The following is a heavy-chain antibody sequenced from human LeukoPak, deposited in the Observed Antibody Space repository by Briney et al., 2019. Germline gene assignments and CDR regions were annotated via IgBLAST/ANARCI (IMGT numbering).Heavy chain of an antibody. CDR2: IYYTGST. J-gene: IGHJ5*02. CDR3: ARWRRGFGNWNPNNWFDP. Sequence: SETLSLTCTVSGGSISSNSFYWGWIRQPPGKGLEWIGNIYYTGSTNYNPSLKSRVTISVDTSKNQFSLKLSSVTAADTAVYYCARWRRGFGNWNPNNWFDPWGQGTLVTVSS. CDR1: GGSISSNSFY. V-gene: IGHV4-39*07. D-gene: IGHD1-1*01.